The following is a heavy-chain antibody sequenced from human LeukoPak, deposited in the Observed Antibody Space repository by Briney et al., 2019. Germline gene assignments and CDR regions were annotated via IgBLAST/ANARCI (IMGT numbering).Heavy chain of an antibody. V-gene: IGHV1-2*02. CDR1: GYTFTGYY. CDR3: ARVDGSSRYYYYGMDA. D-gene: IGHD6-6*01. Sequence: ASVKVSCKASGYTFTGYYMHWVRQAPGQGLEWMGWINPNSGGTNYAQKFQGRVTMTRDTSISTAYMELSRLRSDDTAVYYCARVDGSSRYYYYGMDAWGQGTTVTVSS. J-gene: IGHJ6*02. CDR2: INPNSGGT.